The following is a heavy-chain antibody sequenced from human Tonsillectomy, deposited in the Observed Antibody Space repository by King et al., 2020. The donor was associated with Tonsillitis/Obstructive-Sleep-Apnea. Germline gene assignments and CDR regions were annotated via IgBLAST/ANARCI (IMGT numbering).Heavy chain of an antibody. CDR2: INHSGST. CDR3: ARGLQSPPEDIVVVPAAPITFDY. D-gene: IGHD2-2*01. CDR1: GGSFSAYY. Sequence: VQLQQWGAGLLKPSETLSLTCAVYGGSFSAYYWSWIRQPPGKGLEWIWEINHSGSTNYNPSLKSRVTISVDTSKNQFSLKLSSVTAADTAVYYCARGLQSPPEDIVVVPAAPITFDYWGQGTLVTVSS. V-gene: IGHV4-34*01. J-gene: IGHJ4*02.